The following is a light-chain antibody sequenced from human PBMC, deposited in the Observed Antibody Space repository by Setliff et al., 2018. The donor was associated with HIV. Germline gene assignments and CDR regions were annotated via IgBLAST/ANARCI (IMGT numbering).Light chain of an antibody. CDR1: SSNVGKFDL. V-gene: IGLV2-23*02. Sequence: LTQPASVSGSPGQSISIPCTGNSSNVGKFDLVSWYRQHPGKAPELTIYEVSKRPSGVSKRFSGSKSGDAAFLTISGLQPDDEADYYCCSYAGSTSFDVFGTGTKV. CDR3: CSYAGSTSFDV. CDR2: EVS. J-gene: IGLJ1*01.